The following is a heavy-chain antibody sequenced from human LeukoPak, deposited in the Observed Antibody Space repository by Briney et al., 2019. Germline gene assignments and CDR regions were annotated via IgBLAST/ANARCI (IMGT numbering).Heavy chain of an antibody. CDR2: ISAYNGNT. V-gene: IGHV1-18*01. Sequence: GASVKVSCKASGYTFTSYGISWVRQAPGQGLEWMGWISAYNGNTNYAQKLQGRVTMTTDTSTSTAYMELRSLRSDDTAVYYCARVPFLGSSSPTLYYYYMDVWGKGTTVTVSS. CDR1: GYTFTSYG. J-gene: IGHJ6*03. D-gene: IGHD6-6*01. CDR3: ARVPFLGSSSPTLYYYYMDV.